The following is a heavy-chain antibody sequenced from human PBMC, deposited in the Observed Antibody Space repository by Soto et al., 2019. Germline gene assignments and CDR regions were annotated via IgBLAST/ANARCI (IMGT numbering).Heavy chain of an antibody. J-gene: IGHJ6*02. V-gene: IGHV1-18*01. D-gene: IGHD3-22*01. CDR2: ISAYNGNT. CDR3: ARDYPYYYDSSSYYYPYYYGMDV. Sequence: ASVKVSCKASGYTFTSYGISGVRQAPGQGLEWMGWISAYNGNTNYAQKLQGRVTMTTDTSTSTAYMELRSLRSDDTAVYYCARDYPYYYDSSSYYYPYYYGMDVWGQGTTVTVSS. CDR1: GYTFTSYG.